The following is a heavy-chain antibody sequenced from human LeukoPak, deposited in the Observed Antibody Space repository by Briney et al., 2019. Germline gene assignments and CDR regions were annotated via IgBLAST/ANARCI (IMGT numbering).Heavy chain of an antibody. D-gene: IGHD4-23*01. CDR1: GGSISSGDYY. V-gene: IGHV4-61*08. CDR3: ARNHGGWFDS. J-gene: IGHJ5*01. Sequence: SQTLSLTCTVSGGSISSGDYYWSWIRQPPGKGLEWIGYIYYSGSTKYNPSLKSRVTISVDTSKNQFTLKLSSVTAADTAVYYCARNHGGWFDSWGQGTLVTVSS. CDR2: IYYSGST.